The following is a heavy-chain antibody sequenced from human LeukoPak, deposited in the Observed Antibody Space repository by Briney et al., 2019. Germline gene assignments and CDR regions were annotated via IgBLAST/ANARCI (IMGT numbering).Heavy chain of an antibody. Sequence: PGGSLRLSCAASGFTFSSYAMSWVRQAPGKGLEWVSAISGSGGSTYYADSVKGRFTISRDNSKNTLYLQMNSLRAEDTAVYYCAKGGYCSGGSCYKFSWFDPWGQGTLATVSS. CDR1: GFTFSSYA. CDR2: ISGSGGST. CDR3: AKGGYCSGGSCYKFSWFDP. D-gene: IGHD2-15*01. J-gene: IGHJ5*02. V-gene: IGHV3-23*01.